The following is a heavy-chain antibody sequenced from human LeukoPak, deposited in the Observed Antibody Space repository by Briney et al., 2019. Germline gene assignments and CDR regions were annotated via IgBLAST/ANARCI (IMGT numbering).Heavy chain of an antibody. D-gene: IGHD2-2*01. V-gene: IGHV3-21*01. CDR3: AREKVSCSSTSCPV. CDR1: GFTFSIYS. CDR2: ISSAGTYI. J-gene: IGHJ4*02. Sequence: GGSLRLSCAASGFTFSIYSMNWLRQAPGKGLEWVSSISSAGTYIYYADSVKGRFTISRDNAKNSLYLQMNSLRAEDTAVYYCAREKVSCSSTSCPVWGQGTLVTVSS.